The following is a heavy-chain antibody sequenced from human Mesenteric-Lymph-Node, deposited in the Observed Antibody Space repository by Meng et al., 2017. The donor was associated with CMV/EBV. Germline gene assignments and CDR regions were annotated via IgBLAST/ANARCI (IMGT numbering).Heavy chain of an antibody. Sequence: LRLSCAVSGDSLSSNRAAWNWFRQSPSRGLEWLGRTYYRSKWSNDYAVSVKSRITINPDTSKNQFSLQLNSVTPEDTAVYYCARGDYDSSGSYYFDYWGQGTLVTVSS. CDR2: TYYRSKWSN. V-gene: IGHV6-1*01. CDR3: ARGDYDSSGSYYFDY. CDR1: GDSLSSNRAA. J-gene: IGHJ4*02. D-gene: IGHD3-22*01.